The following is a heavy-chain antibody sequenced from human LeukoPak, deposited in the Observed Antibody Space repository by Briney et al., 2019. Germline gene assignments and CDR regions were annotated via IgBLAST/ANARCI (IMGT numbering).Heavy chain of an antibody. V-gene: IGHV4-39*07. CDR2: IYYSGST. CDR3: AREIESARYFDL. D-gene: IGHD2/OR15-2a*01. Sequence: KPSETLSLTCTVSGGSISSGSYYWGWIRQPPGKGLEWIGSIYYSGSTYYNPSLKSRVTISVDTSKNQFSLKLSSVTAADTAVYYCAREIESARYFDLWGRGTLVTVSS. CDR1: GGSISSGSYY. J-gene: IGHJ2*01.